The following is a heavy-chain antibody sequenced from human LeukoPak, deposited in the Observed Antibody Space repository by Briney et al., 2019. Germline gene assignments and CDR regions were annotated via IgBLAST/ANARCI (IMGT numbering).Heavy chain of an antibody. D-gene: IGHD3-10*01. CDR2: INHSGST. CDR3: ARGSRWLKVRGVITPSTNYRMFDI. J-gene: IGHJ3*02. Sequence: SETLSLTCAVYGGSFSGYYWSWIRQPPGKGLEWIGEINHSGSTNYNPSLKSRVTISVDTSKNQFSLKLSSVTAADTAVYYCARGSRWLKVRGVITPSTNYRMFDIWGQGTMVTVSS. V-gene: IGHV4-34*01. CDR1: GGSFSGYY.